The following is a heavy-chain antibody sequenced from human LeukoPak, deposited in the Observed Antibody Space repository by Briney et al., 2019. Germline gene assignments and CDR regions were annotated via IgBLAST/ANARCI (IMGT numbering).Heavy chain of an antibody. V-gene: IGHV1-69*13. D-gene: IGHD6-19*01. CDR3: VRTPYSSGWHFDY. Sequence: SVKVSCKASGGTFSSYAISWVRQAPGQGLEWMGGIIPIFGTANYAQKFQGRVTITADESTSTAYMELSSLRSEDTAVYYCVRTPYSSGWHFDYWGQGILVTVSS. CDR2: IIPIFGTA. J-gene: IGHJ4*02. CDR1: GGTFSSYA.